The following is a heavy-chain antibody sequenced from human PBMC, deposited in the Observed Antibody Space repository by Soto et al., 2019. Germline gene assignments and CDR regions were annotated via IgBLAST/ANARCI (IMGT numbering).Heavy chain of an antibody. CDR3: AKGSIADDFWSGTLDY. D-gene: IGHD3-3*01. V-gene: IGHV3-23*01. Sequence: EVQLLESGGGLVQPGGSLRLSCAASGFTFSSYAMSWVRQAPGKGLEWVSAISGSGGSTYYADSVKGRFTISRDNSKNTLYLQMNSLRAEDTAVYYCAKGSIADDFWSGTLDYWGQGTLVTVSS. CDR1: GFTFSSYA. J-gene: IGHJ4*02. CDR2: ISGSGGST.